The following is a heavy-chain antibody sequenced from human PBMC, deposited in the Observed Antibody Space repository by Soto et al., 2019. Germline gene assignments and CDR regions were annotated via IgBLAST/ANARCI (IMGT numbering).Heavy chain of an antibody. CDR2: ISSSSSTI. CDR1: GFTFSSYS. Sequence: EVQLVESGGGLVQPGGSLRLSCAASGFTFSSYSMNWVRQAPGKGLEWVSYISSSSSTIYYADSVKGRFTISRDNAKTSLYLQMNSLRDEDTAVYYCARVLPEVDQAPWFGELSGGMDVWGQGTTVTVSS. CDR3: ARVLPEVDQAPWFGELSGGMDV. V-gene: IGHV3-48*02. J-gene: IGHJ6*02. D-gene: IGHD3-10*01.